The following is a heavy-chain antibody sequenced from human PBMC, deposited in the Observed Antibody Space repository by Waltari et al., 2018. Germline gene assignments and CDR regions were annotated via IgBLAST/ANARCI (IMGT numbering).Heavy chain of an antibody. D-gene: IGHD6-13*01. CDR3: AGGYSSYYGMDV. CDR1: GFTFNTYT. Sequence: EVQLVESGGGLVKPGGSLRLSCAASGFTFNTYTMNWVRQAPGKGRECVSSISSTSSDIYYADSVQGRFTISRDNAKSSLYLQLNSLRAEDTAVYYCAGGYSSYYGMDVWGQGTTVTVSS. J-gene: IGHJ6*02. V-gene: IGHV3-21*02. CDR2: ISSTSSDI.